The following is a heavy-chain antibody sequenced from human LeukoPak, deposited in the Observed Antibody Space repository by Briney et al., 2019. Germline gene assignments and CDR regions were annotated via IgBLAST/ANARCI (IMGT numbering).Heavy chain of an antibody. J-gene: IGHJ4*02. D-gene: IGHD3-10*01. Sequence: GESPEISRQGIGSRFATYWIAWVPPVPGKGLEWRGAIYPGDSDTTYNPSFQGQVSISADKSTSTAYLQWSSLRASDTAMYYCARQWGRGSGSYLAYWREGSLVTV. V-gene: IGHV5-51*01. CDR3: ARQWGRGSGSYLAY. CDR2: IYPGDSDT. CDR1: GSRFATYW.